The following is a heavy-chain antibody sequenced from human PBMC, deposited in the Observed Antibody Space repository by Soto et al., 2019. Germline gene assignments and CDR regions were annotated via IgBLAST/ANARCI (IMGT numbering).Heavy chain of an antibody. Sequence: EVQLVESGGGLVKPGGSLRLSCAASGLTFSSYSMNWVRQAPGKGREGVSSISSSSSYIYYADSVKGRFTISRDNAKNSLYLQMNSLRAEDTAVYYCARDLYSSSARYFDYWGQGTLVTVSS. CDR1: GLTFSSYS. CDR3: ARDLYSSSARYFDY. D-gene: IGHD6-6*01. J-gene: IGHJ4*02. V-gene: IGHV3-21*01. CDR2: ISSSSSYI.